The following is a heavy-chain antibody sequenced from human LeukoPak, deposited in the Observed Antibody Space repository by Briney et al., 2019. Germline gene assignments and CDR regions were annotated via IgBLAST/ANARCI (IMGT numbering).Heavy chain of an antibody. Sequence: SETLSLTCTVSRGSISGYSWSWVRQSPGGGLEWIGYIYYSGGTAYNPSLRSGGTMSVDTYKNQLSLQLRSMTSGDTAVYYCVRGPYGASISKWFDHWGQGTQVIVSP. J-gene: IGHJ5*02. V-gene: IGHV4-59*01. CDR3: VRGPYGASISKWFDH. CDR2: IYYSGGT. D-gene: IGHD4/OR15-4a*01. CDR1: RGSISGYS.